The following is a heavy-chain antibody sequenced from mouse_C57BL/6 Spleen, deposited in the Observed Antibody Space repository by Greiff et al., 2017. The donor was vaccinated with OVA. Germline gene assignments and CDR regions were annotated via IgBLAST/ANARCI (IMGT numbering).Heavy chain of an antibody. Sequence: DVQLVESGGGLVKPGGSLKLSCAASGFTFSSYAMSWVRQTPEKRLEWVATISDGGSYTYYPDNVKGRFTISRDNAKNNLYLQMSHLKSEDTAMYYCARSLLWSPVYFDYWGQGTTLTVSS. CDR3: ARSLLWSPVYFDY. V-gene: IGHV5-4*01. J-gene: IGHJ2*01. CDR2: ISDGGSYT. CDR1: GFTFSSYA. D-gene: IGHD2-1*01.